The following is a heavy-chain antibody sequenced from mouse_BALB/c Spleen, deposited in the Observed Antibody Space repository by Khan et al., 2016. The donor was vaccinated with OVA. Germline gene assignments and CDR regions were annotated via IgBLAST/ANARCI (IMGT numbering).Heavy chain of an antibody. V-gene: IGHV1S137*01. J-gene: IGHJ3*01. D-gene: IGHD4-1*01. CDR2: ISTYYGDA. Sequence: QIQLVQSGAELVRPGVSVKISCKGSGYTFTDYAMHWVKQSHAKSLEWIGVISTYYGDANYNQKFKGKATMTVDKSSSTTYMELARLTSEDSAIYYCARSNSGFAYWGQGTLVTVS. CDR3: ARSNSGFAY. CDR1: GYTFTDYA.